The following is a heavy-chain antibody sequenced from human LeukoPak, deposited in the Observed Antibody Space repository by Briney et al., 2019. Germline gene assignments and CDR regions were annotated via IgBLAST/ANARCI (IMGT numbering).Heavy chain of an antibody. V-gene: IGHV3-7*03. J-gene: IGHJ4*02. CDR3: ARDRGSSWLDEFDY. CDR2: IKDDGSVK. CDR1: GFSFSSFW. D-gene: IGHD6-13*01. Sequence: GGSLRLSCRASGFSFSSFWMSWVRQAPGKGLEWVANIKDDGSVKNHVDSLKGRFSISRDNARNSLYLQISSLRAEDTAVYYCARDRGSSWLDEFDYWGQGTLVTVSS.